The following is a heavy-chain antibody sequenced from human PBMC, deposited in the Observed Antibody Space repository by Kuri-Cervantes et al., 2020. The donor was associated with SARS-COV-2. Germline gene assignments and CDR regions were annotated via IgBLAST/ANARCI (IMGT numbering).Heavy chain of an antibody. Sequence: GGSLRLSCAASGFTFSSYAMHWVRQAPGKGLEWVAVISYDGSNKYYADSVKGRFTISRDNSKNTLYLQMNGLRAEDTAVYYCAKSGSSSSSYVSRLDVWGKGTTVTVSS. J-gene: IGHJ6*04. CDR3: AKSGSSSSSYVSRLDV. V-gene: IGHV3-30-3*02. CDR1: GFTFSSYA. CDR2: ISYDGSNK. D-gene: IGHD3-16*01.